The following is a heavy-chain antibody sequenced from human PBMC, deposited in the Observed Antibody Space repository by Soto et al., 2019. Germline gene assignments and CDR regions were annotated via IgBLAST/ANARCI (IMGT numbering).Heavy chain of an antibody. Sequence: SETLSLTCTVSGGSISSYYWSWIRQPPGKGLEWIGYIYYSGSTNYNPSLKSRVTISVDTSKNQFSLKLSSVTAADTAVYYCARGGGIAAAGMLSAFDIWGQGTMVTVSS. CDR2: IYYSGST. D-gene: IGHD6-13*01. CDR3: ARGGGIAAAGMLSAFDI. J-gene: IGHJ3*02. V-gene: IGHV4-59*08. CDR1: GGSISSYY.